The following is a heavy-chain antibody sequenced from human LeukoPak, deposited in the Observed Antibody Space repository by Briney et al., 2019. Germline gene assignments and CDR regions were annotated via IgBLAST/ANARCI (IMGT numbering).Heavy chain of an antibody. CDR3: ARQPAYSDGPCDY. CDR1: GGSISSNSHY. CDR2: ISYSGSS. V-gene: IGHV4-39*01. J-gene: IGHJ4*02. Sequence: SETLSLTCTVSGGSISSNSHYWGCVRQPPGNGLEWIGSISYSGSSYYDPSLKSRVTISVDTSKNQSSLKLSSVTAADTAVYYCARQPAYSDGPCDYWGQGTLVTVSS. D-gene: IGHD5-18*01.